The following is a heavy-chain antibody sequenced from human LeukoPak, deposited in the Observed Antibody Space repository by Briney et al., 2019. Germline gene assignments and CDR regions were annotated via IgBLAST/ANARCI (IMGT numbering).Heavy chain of an antibody. CDR2: VYYTGST. CDR3: ARGSGFYGH. D-gene: IGHD6-19*01. J-gene: IGHJ4*02. CDR1: GGSISSYY. V-gene: IGHV4-59*01. Sequence: SETLSLTCTVSGGSISSYYWSWIRQPPGEGLEWIGHVYYTGSTNYNPSLKSRVTISVDTSKNQFSLKLSSVTAADTAVYYCARGSGFYGHWGQGTLVTVSS.